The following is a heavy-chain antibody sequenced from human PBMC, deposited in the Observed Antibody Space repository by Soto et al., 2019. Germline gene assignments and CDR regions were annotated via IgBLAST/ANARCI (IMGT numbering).Heavy chain of an antibody. D-gene: IGHD6-19*01. CDR3: ARRQWLVGGYYYGMDV. Sequence: ASVKVSCKASGYTFTNYGISWVRQPPGQGLEWMGWNSAYNGNTNYAQKLQGRVTMTTDTSTSTAYMELRSLRSDDTAVYYCARRQWLVGGYYYGMDVWGQGTTVTVSS. V-gene: IGHV1-18*01. CDR1: GYTFTNYG. CDR2: NSAYNGNT. J-gene: IGHJ6*02.